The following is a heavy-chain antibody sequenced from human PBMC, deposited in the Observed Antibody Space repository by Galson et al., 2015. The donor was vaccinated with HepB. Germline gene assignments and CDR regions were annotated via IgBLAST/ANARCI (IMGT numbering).Heavy chain of an antibody. J-gene: IGHJ4*02. D-gene: IGHD6-13*01. CDR3: ARFGAADATASDY. V-gene: IGHV3-74*01. CDR1: GFTFNSYW. Sequence: SLRLSCAASGFTFNSYWMHWVRQAPGKGLVWVSRIKSDGSTTSYADSVKGRFTISSDNAKNTLYLQMDSLRAEDTAVYYCARFGAADATASDYWGRGTLVTVSS. CDR2: IKSDGSTT.